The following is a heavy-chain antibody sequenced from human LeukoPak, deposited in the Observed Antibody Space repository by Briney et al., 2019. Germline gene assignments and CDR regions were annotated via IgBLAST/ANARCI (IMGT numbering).Heavy chain of an antibody. CDR2: IWYDGSKK. D-gene: IGHD2-15*01. J-gene: IGHJ4*02. CDR3: AREDGYCSGGNCYSYFDS. CDR1: GFSFSSYG. Sequence: GGSLRLSCAASGFSFSSYGMHWVRQAPGKGLEWVAVIWYDGSKKYYADSVKGRFIISRDNTRNSLFLQMYSLRAEDTAVYFCAREDGYCSGGNCYSYFDSWGQGTLVTVSS. V-gene: IGHV3-33*01.